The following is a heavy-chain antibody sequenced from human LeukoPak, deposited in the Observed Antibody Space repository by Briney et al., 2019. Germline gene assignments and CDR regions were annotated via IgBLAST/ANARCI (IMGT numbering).Heavy chain of an antibody. J-gene: IGHJ6*03. CDR3: AIDKGPARWLNYYYMDV. CDR1: GFTFSSYA. Sequence: GGSLRLSCAASGFTFSSYAMSWVRQAPRKGLEWVSAISGSGGSTYYADSVKGRFTISRDNSKNTLYLQMNSLRAEDTAVYYCAIDKGPARWLNYYYMDVWGKGTTVTVSS. V-gene: IGHV3-23*01. D-gene: IGHD4-23*01. CDR2: ISGSGGST.